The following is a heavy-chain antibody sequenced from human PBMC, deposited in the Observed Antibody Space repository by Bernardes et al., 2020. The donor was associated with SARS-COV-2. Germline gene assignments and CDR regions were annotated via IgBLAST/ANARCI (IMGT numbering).Heavy chain of an antibody. CDR3: ARDKEWMGYYYYGMDV. D-gene: IGHD3-3*01. V-gene: IGHV3-48*03. CDR2: ISSSGSTI. J-gene: IGHJ6*02. CDR1: GFTFSSYE. Sequence: GGSLRLSCAASGFTFSSYEMNWVRQAPGKGLEWVSYISSSGSTIYYADSVKGRFTISRDNAKNSLYLQMNSLRAEDTAVYYCARDKEWMGYYYYGMDVWGQGTTVTVSS.